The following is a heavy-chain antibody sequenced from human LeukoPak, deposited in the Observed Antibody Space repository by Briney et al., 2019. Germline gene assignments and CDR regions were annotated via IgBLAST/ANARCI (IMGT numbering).Heavy chain of an antibody. Sequence: GGSLRLSCAASGFTFSSYWMSWVRQAPGKGLEWVANIKQDGSEKYYVDSVKGRFTISRDNAKNSLYLQMNSLRAEDTAVYYCARDQWGSGSYPKYFDYWGQGTLVTVSS. V-gene: IGHV3-7*01. J-gene: IGHJ4*02. CDR3: ARDQWGSGSYPKYFDY. D-gene: IGHD1-26*01. CDR2: IKQDGSEK. CDR1: GFTFSSYW.